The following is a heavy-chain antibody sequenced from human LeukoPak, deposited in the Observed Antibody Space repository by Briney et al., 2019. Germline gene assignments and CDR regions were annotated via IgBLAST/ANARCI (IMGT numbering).Heavy chain of an antibody. V-gene: IGHV3-30*03. J-gene: IGHJ4*02. CDR1: GFTFNYYG. Sequence: GTSLRLSCVVPGFTFNYYGIHWVRQAPGKGLEWVAFISQDGSKKDYLDSVKGRFTISRDNSRDTLYLQLDSLRHEDTAVYFCARDYRRNLFDYWGQGTLVIVSS. CDR3: ARDYRRNLFDY. D-gene: IGHD1-14*01. CDR2: ISQDGSKK.